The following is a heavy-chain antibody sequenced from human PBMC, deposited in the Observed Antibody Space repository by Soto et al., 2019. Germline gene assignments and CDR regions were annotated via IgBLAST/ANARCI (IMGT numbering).Heavy chain of an antibody. CDR2: ISGSGGST. CDR1: GFTFSSYA. J-gene: IGHJ3*02. V-gene: IGHV3-23*01. CDR3: AKVGDKAYCSSTSCYAVDAFDI. D-gene: IGHD2-2*01. Sequence: GGSLRLSCAASGFTFSSYAMSWVRQAPGKGLEWVSAISGSGGSTYYADSVKGRFTISRDNSKKTWYLQMNSLRAEDTAVYYCAKVGDKAYCSSTSCYAVDAFDIWGQGTMVTVSS.